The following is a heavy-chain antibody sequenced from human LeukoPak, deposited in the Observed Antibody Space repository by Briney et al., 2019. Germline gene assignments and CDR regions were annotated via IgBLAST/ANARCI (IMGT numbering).Heavy chain of an antibody. V-gene: IGHV3-23*01. Sequence: GGSLRLSCAASGFPFSNFAMSWVRQTPGKGLEWVSGISGSGDSTFYADSVKGRFTISRDNSRNTLYLQMSSLRPEDTAVYYCTKWSGFGDDWGQGTLVTVSS. CDR3: TKWSGFGDD. CDR1: GFPFSNFA. J-gene: IGHJ4*02. CDR2: ISGSGDST. D-gene: IGHD3-10*01.